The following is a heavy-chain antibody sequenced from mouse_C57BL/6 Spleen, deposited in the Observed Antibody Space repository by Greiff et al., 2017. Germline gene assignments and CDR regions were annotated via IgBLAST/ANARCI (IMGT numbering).Heavy chain of an antibody. CDR2: IYPSDSET. CDR1: GYTFTSYW. V-gene: IGHV1-61*01. J-gene: IGHJ2*01. CDR3: ARSDSSGDYFDY. Sequence: VQLQQPGAELVRPGSSVKLSCKASGYTFTSYWMDWVKQRPGQGLEWIGNIYPSDSETHYNQKFKDKATLTVDKSSSTAYMQLSSLTAEDSAVYYCARSDSSGDYFDYWGQGTTLTVSS. D-gene: IGHD3-2*02.